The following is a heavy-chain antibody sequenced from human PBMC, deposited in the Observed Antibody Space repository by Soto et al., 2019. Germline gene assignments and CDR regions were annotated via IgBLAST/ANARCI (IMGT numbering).Heavy chain of an antibody. CDR1: GFTFSNYG. V-gene: IGHV3-30*03. J-gene: IGHJ4*02. Sequence: QVQLVESGGGVVQPGRSLRLSCAASGFTFSNYGMQWVRQAPGKGLEWVTVISYDGSNKYYADSVKGRFTISRDNSKNTVYLQLSILRPEDTAVYYCVGGRYFGDYWGQGALVTVSS. D-gene: IGHD2-21*02. CDR3: VGGRYFGDY. CDR2: ISYDGSNK.